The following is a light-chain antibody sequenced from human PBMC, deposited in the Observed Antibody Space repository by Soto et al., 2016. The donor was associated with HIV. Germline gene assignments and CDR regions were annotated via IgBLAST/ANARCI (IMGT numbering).Light chain of an antibody. CDR3: QQYESIPYT. J-gene: IGKJ2*01. CDR1: QSISTW. V-gene: IGKV1-5*03. Sequence: DIQMTQSPSTLSASVGDRVTITCRASQSISTWLAWYQQKPDKPPKLLIYKVSTLENGVPSRFSGSGSGTEFTLTISSLQPDDFATYYCQQYESIPYTFGPGDQGGDQT. CDR2: KVS.